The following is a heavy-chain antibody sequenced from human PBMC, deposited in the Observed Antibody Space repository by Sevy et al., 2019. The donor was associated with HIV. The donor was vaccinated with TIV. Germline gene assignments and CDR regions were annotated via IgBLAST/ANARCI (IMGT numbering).Heavy chain of an antibody. CDR3: AKPATYHPIAAAGTTLYWFDP. D-gene: IGHD6-13*01. V-gene: IGHV3-23*01. CDR2: ISRSGCST. CDR1: GFTFSSYA. Sequence: GGSLRLSCAASGFTFSSYAMSWVRQAPGKGLEWVSAISRSGCSTYYADSVKGRFTISRDNSKNTLYLQMNSLRAEDTAVYYCAKPATYHPIAAAGTTLYWFDPWGHGTLVTVSS. J-gene: IGHJ5*02.